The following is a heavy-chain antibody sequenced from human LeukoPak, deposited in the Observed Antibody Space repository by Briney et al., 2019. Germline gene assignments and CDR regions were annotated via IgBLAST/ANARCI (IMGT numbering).Heavy chain of an antibody. CDR3: ARGYGGSYLREFDY. Sequence: SETLSLTCTVSGGSISSGGYYWSWIRQPPGKGLEWIGEINHSGSTNYNPSLKSRVTISVDTSKNQFSLKLSSVTAADTAVYYCARGYGGSYLREFDYWGQGTLVTVSS. CDR1: GGSISSGGYY. CDR2: INHSGST. J-gene: IGHJ4*02. V-gene: IGHV4-39*07. D-gene: IGHD1-26*01.